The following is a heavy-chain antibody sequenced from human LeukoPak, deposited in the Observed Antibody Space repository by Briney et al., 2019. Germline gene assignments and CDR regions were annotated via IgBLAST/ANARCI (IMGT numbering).Heavy chain of an antibody. J-gene: IGHJ4*02. CDR1: GFSFSDYN. D-gene: IGHD3-10*01. Sequence: GGSLRLSCAASGFSFSDYNMNWVRQAPGKALEWVSSITTTGTYIFYGDSVKGRFTISRDNAKNSLYLQMNSLRAEDTAVYYCTTSWFGELLYYFDYWGQGTLVTVSS. CDR2: ITTTGTYI. V-gene: IGHV3-21*04. CDR3: TTSWFGELLYYFDY.